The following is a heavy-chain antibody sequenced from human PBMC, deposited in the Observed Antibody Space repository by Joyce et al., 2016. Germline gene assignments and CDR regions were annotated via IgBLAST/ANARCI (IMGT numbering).Heavy chain of an antibody. D-gene: IGHD2-21*01. CDR2: VYYSGST. V-gene: IGHV4-61*01. J-gene: IGHJ4*02. CDR1: GGSVTNNNYY. CDR3: ARLDCVRPWCHFDY. Sequence: QVLLQESGPGLVKPSETLSLTCTVSGGSVTNNNYYWSWIRQPPGKGQEWIGYVYYSGSTNSNPSLVSRVSMSVDTSKNQFSLKLSSVTAADTAVYYCARLDCVRPWCHFDYWGQGTLVTVSS.